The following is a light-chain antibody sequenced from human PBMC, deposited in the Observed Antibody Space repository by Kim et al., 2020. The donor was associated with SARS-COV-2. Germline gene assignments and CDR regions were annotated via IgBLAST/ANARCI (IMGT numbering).Light chain of an antibody. CDR1: QSASSN. CDR3: QHYNSWPLT. J-gene: IGKJ4*01. Sequence: VSPRESATRTCRASQSASSNLAWYQQRLGQAPRLLIYGASTRATGIPARFRGRGSGTDFPLTLSSLPSEDFAVYYCQHYNSWPLTFGGGTKVHLK. V-gene: IGKV3D-15*01. CDR2: GAS.